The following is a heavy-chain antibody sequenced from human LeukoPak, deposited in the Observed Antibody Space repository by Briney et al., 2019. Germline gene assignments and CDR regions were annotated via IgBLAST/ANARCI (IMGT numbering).Heavy chain of an antibody. CDR1: GFTFSSST. V-gene: IGHV3-48*01. CDR2: IDTSSSTI. CDR3: ARDSGPNEVGVSYFDY. D-gene: IGHD1-26*01. J-gene: IGHJ4*02. Sequence: PGGSLRLSCAASGFTFSSSTMHWVRQAPGKGLEWVSYIDTSSSTIYYADSVKGRFTISRDNPKNSLYLQMNSLRAEDTAVYYCARDSGPNEVGVSYFDYWGQETLVTVSS.